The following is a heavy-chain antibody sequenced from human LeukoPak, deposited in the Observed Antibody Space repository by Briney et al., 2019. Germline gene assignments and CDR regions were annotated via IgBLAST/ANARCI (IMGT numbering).Heavy chain of an antibody. D-gene: IGHD4-23*01. CDR3: ARVGTVVTHNYYYCGMDV. J-gene: IGHJ6*02. Sequence: PSWTLSLTCAVYGGSFSGYYWSWIRQPPGKGLEWIGEINHSGSTNYNPSLKSRVTISVDTSKNQFSLKLSSVTAADTAVYYCARVGTVVTHNYYYCGMDVWGQGTTVTVSS. V-gene: IGHV4-34*01. CDR2: INHSGST. CDR1: GGSFSGYY.